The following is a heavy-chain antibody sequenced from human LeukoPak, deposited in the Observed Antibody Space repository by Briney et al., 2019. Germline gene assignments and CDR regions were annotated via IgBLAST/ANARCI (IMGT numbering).Heavy chain of an antibody. CDR1: GGSLSSYY. CDR3: ARTGQQLVFAS. D-gene: IGHD6-13*01. V-gene: IGHV4-59*01. Sequence: SATLSLSCTVSGGSLSSYYWHWIRPPPGKGLEWIGYIYDSGTTNYNPSLKSRVTISRDTSKNQFSLKLSSVTAADTAVYFCARTGQQLVFASWGQGTLVTISS. CDR2: IYDSGTT. J-gene: IGHJ5*01.